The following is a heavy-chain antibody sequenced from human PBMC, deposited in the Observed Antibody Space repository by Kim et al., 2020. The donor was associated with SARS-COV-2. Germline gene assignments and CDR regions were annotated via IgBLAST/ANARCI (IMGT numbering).Heavy chain of an antibody. D-gene: IGHD6-25*01. CDR3: ARGGSSGLTAADWFDP. Sequence: SETLSLTCAVSGVSIRQNWWSWVRQSPGKGLEWIGDIYHSGTTNYNPSLKSRVTMSVDTSKNQFSLKVISMTLADTAMYYCARGGSSGLTAADWFDPWG. V-gene: IGHV4-4*02. CDR1: GVSIRQNW. J-gene: IGHJ5*02. CDR2: IYHSGTT.